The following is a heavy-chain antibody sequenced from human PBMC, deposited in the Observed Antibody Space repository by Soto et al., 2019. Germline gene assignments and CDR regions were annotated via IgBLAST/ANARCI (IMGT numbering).Heavy chain of an antibody. CDR1: GGTFSSYA. CDR2: IIPIFGTA. J-gene: IGHJ6*02. D-gene: IGHD3-16*01. CDR3: ARVMRTGYYYYGIDV. V-gene: IGHV1-69*13. Sequence: GASVKVSCKASGGTFSSYAISWVRQAPGQGLEWMGGIIPIFGTANYAQKFQGRVTITADESTSTAYMELSSLRSEDTAVYYCARVMRTGYYYYGIDVWGQGTTVTVSS.